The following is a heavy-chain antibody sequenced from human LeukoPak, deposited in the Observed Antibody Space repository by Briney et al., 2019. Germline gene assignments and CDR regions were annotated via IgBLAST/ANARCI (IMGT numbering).Heavy chain of an antibody. CDR2: ISSNGGST. J-gene: IGHJ4*02. V-gene: IGHV3-64*02. Sequence: GGSLRLSCAASGFTFSSYAMHWVRQAPGKGLEYVSAISSNGGSTYYADSVKGRFTISRDNSKNTLYLQMGSLRAEDMAVYYCAKATMVRGVPLFDYWGQGTLVTVSS. CDR1: GFTFSSYA. CDR3: AKATMVRGVPLFDY. D-gene: IGHD3-10*01.